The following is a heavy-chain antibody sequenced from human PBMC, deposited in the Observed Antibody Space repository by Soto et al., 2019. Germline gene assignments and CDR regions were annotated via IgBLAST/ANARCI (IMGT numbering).Heavy chain of an antibody. D-gene: IGHD2-2*01. CDR3: ARYQPASPGAFDI. CDR1: GGSISSGDYY. CDR2: IYYSGST. J-gene: IGHJ3*02. V-gene: IGHV4-30-4*01. Sequence: SETLSLTCTVSGGSISSGDYYWSWIRQPPGKGLEWIGYIYYSGSTYYNPSLKSRVTISADTSKNQFSLKLSSVTAADTAVYYCARYQPASPGAFDIWGQGTMVTVSS.